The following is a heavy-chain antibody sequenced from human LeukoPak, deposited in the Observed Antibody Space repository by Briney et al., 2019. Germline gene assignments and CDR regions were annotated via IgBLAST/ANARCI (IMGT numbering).Heavy chain of an antibody. CDR3: ARETRQQLPQGWFDP. Sequence: ASVKVSCKASGYTFTSYGISWVRQAPGQGLEWMGWISAYNGNTNYAQKLQGRVTMTTDTSTSTAYMELRSLRSDDTAVYYCARETRQQLPQGWFDPWGQGTLVTVSS. CDR1: GYTFTSYG. V-gene: IGHV1-18*01. D-gene: IGHD6-13*01. J-gene: IGHJ5*02. CDR2: ISAYNGNT.